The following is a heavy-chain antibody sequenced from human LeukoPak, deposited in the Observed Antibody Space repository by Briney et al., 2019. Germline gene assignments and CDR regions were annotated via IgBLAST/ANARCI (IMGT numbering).Heavy chain of an antibody. V-gene: IGHV3-66*01. CDR3: ARGYYDFWSGYYPFDY. CDR1: GFTVSSNY. J-gene: IGHJ4*02. CDR2: IYSGGGT. Sequence: GGSLRLSCAASGFTVSSNYMSWVRQAPGKGLEWVSVIYSGGGTYYADSVKGRFTISRDNSKDTLYLQMNSLRAEDTAVYYCARGYYDFWSGYYPFDYWGQGTQVTVSS. D-gene: IGHD3-3*01.